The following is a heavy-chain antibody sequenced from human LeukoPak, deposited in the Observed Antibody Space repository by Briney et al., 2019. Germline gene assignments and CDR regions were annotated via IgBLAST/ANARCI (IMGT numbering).Heavy chain of an antibody. CDR1: GGSFSGYY. J-gene: IGHJ5*02. CDR2: INHSGST. Sequence: SETLSLTCAVYGGSFSGYYWSWIRQPPGKGLEWIGEINHSGSTNYNPSLKSRVTISVDTSKNQFSLKLSSVTAADTAVYYCARVAVVVVVPAATTSGRWFDPWGQGTLVTVSS. V-gene: IGHV4-34*01. CDR3: ARVAVVVVVPAATTSGRWFDP. D-gene: IGHD2-2*01.